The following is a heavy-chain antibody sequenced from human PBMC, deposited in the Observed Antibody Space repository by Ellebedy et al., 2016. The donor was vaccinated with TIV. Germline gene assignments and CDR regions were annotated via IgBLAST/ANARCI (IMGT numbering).Heavy chain of an antibody. Sequence: GESLKISCAASGFTFSDYYMSWIRQAPGKGLEWVSYISSSGSTIYYADSVKGRFTISRDNAKNSLYLQMNSLRAEDTAVYYCARAPPLRVGDYGLFRLDYWGQGTLVTVSS. D-gene: IGHD4-17*01. CDR3: ARAPPLRVGDYGLFRLDY. CDR2: ISSSGSTI. J-gene: IGHJ4*02. CDR1: GFTFSDYY. V-gene: IGHV3-11*01.